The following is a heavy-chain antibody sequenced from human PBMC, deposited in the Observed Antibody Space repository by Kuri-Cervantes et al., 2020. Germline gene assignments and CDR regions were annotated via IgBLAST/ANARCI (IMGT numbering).Heavy chain of an antibody. CDR2: ISGGGSAI. CDR1: GIAFTDYY. Sequence: GESLKISCAASGIAFTDYYISWVRQAPGKGLEWIAHISGGGSAIHYADSVKGRFTISRDNARKSLWLQMNSLTVEDTAVYYCARDPRWRGRDWYFDLWGRGTLVTVSS. J-gene: IGHJ2*01. V-gene: IGHV3-11*04. D-gene: IGHD4-23*01. CDR3: ARDPRWRGRDWYFDL.